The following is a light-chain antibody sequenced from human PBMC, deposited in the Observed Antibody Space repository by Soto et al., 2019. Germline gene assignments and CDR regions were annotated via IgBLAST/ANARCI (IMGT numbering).Light chain of an antibody. Sequence: DIVMTQSPDSLAVSLGERATINCKSSQSVLYSSNNKKYSAWYQQKPGQPPKLLIYWASTRESGVPDRFSGSGSGTDFTLTISSLQAEDVAVYYCQQYYTYPLTFGGGTRVELK. CDR1: QSVLYSSNNKKY. CDR2: WAS. V-gene: IGKV4-1*01. CDR3: QQYYTYPLT. J-gene: IGKJ4*01.